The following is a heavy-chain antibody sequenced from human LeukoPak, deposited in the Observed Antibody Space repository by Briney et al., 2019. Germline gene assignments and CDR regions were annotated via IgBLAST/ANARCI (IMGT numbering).Heavy chain of an antibody. Sequence: GGSLRLSCAASGFTFSSHGMSWVRQAPGKGLEWVSTINNNGGSTYYADSVKGRFTISRDNSKNTLYLQMNSLRAEDTAVYYSAIKAKGDYWGQGTLVTVSS. J-gene: IGHJ4*02. CDR2: INNNGGST. D-gene: IGHD3-10*01. CDR1: GFTFSSHG. CDR3: AIKAKGDY. V-gene: IGHV3-23*01.